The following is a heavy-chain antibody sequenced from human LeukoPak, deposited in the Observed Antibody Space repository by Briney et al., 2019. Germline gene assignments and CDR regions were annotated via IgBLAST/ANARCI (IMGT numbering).Heavy chain of an antibody. CDR3: AKYIRDHFFGVVITFDS. Sequence: GGSLRLSCAASGFTFSSYGMHWVRQAPGKGLEWVAVIWYDGSNKYYADSVKGRFTISRDNSKNTLFLQMNSLRAEDTAVYYCAKYIRDHFFGVVITFDSWGQGTLVTVSS. CDR2: IWYDGSNK. V-gene: IGHV3-33*06. D-gene: IGHD3-3*01. J-gene: IGHJ4*02. CDR1: GFTFSSYG.